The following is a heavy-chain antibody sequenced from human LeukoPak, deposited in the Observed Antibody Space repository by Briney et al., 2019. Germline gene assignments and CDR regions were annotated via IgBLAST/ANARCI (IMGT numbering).Heavy chain of an antibody. J-gene: IGHJ5*02. V-gene: IGHV4-4*07. CDR3: ARDLMITFGGVITNWFDP. Sequence: SETLSLTCTVSGGSISSYYWSWLRQPAGKGLEWIGRIYTSESTNYNPSLKSRVTMSVDTSKNQFSLKLSSVTAADTAVYYCARDLMITFGGVITNWFDPWGQGTLVTVSS. CDR2: IYTSEST. CDR1: GGSISSYY. D-gene: IGHD3-16*02.